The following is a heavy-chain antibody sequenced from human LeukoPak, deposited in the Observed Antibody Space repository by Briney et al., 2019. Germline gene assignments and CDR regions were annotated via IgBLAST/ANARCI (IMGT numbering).Heavy chain of an antibody. CDR3: AKEIWPTVTTPGRTYFDY. D-gene: IGHD4-17*01. V-gene: IGHV3-23*01. Sequence: GGSLRLSCAASGFTFSDHYIDWVRQAPGKGLEWVSTISPSGGVTFYSDSVRGRFTISRDNSRNTLYLQMNSLRAEDTAVYYCAKEIWPTVTTPGRTYFDYWGQGTLVTVSS. CDR1: GFTFSDHY. J-gene: IGHJ4*02. CDR2: ISPSGGVT.